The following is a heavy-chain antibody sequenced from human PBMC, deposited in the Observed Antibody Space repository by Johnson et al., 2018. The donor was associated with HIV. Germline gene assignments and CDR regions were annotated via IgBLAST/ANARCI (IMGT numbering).Heavy chain of an antibody. Sequence: QVQLVESGGGVVQPGRSLRLSCAASGFTFSSYAMHWVRQAPGKGLEWVAVISYDGSNKYYADSVKGRFTISRDNSTNTLYLQMNSLRAEDTAVYYCARGSMVRGVIHAFDIWGQGTMVTVAS. V-gene: IGHV3-30-3*01. CDR1: GFTFSSYA. CDR2: ISYDGSNK. J-gene: IGHJ3*02. CDR3: ARGSMVRGVIHAFDI. D-gene: IGHD3-10*01.